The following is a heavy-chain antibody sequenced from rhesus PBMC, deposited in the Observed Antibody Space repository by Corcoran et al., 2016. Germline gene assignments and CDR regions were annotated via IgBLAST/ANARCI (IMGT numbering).Heavy chain of an antibody. CDR3: ARDEVSRGYFDY. CDR2: IYVSGSST. V-gene: IGHV4-169*02. CDR1: GGSISSSY. Sequence: QLQLQESGPGLVKPSETLSVTCAVSGGSISSSYWSWIRQAPGKGLEWIGYIYVSGSSTNYNPSLKSRGTLSVDTSKNQRSLKLSAVTTADTAVYYCARDEVSRGYFDYWGQGVLVTVSS. J-gene: IGHJ4*01.